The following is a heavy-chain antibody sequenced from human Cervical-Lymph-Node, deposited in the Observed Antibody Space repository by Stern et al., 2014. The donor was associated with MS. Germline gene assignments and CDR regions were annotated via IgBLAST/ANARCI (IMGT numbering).Heavy chain of an antibody. CDR1: GYTFSTYY. D-gene: IGHD6-25*01. J-gene: IGHJ4*02. V-gene: IGHV1-46*03. CDR3: VGDVPTPVAARNRRLDY. Sequence: QVQLVESGAEVKKPGASVKVSCKASGYTFSTYYMHWVRQAPGQGLEWMGIIDPSGDITSYAQKFQGRITMTRDTSTSTVSMELNSLTSEDTAVYYCVGDVPTPVAARNRRLDYWGQGTLVTVSS. CDR2: IDPSGDIT.